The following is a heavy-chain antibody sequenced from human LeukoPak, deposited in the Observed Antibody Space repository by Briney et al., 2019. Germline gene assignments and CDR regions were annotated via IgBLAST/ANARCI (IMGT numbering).Heavy chain of an antibody. D-gene: IGHD3-3*01. Sequence: SETLSLTCTVSGGSISSYYWSWIRQPAGKGLEWIGRIYTSGSTNYNPSLKSRVTTSVDTSKNHFSLKLSSVTAADTAVYYCASFLTTYDLKIDYWGQGTLVTVSS. V-gene: IGHV4-4*07. CDR1: GGSISSYY. CDR2: IYTSGST. J-gene: IGHJ4*02. CDR3: ASFLTTYDLKIDY.